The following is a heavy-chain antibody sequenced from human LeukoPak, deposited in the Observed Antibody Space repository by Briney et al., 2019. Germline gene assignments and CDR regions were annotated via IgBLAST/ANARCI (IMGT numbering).Heavy chain of an antibody. CDR2: ISGSGGST. D-gene: IGHD6-13*01. Sequence: GGSLRPSCAASGFTFSSYAMSWVRQAPGKGLEWVSAISGSGGSTYYADSVKGRFTISRDNSKNTLYLQMNSLRAEDTAVYYCAKDMYSSSYYFDYWGQGTLVTVSS. CDR3: AKDMYSSSYYFDY. J-gene: IGHJ4*02. V-gene: IGHV3-23*01. CDR1: GFTFSSYA.